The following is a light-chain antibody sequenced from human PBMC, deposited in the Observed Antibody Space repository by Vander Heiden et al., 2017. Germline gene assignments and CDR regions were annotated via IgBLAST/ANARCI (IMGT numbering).Light chain of an antibody. V-gene: IGKV1-12*01. CDR1: QDINNW. J-gene: IGKJ3*01. CDR2: ATS. CDR3: QQVNSYPLT. Sequence: IHPTHSPSSVSASVGDRVTITCRASQDINNWLAWYQQKPGKAPKLLIFATSNLESGVPSRFSGSGSGTDFTLTISSLQPEDYATYYCQQVNSYPLTFGPGTKVDIK.